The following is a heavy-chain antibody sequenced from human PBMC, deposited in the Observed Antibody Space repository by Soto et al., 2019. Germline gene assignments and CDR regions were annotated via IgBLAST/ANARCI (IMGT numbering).Heavy chain of an antibody. CDR1: GHTLINYY. D-gene: IGHD3-22*01. V-gene: IGHV1-46*01. J-gene: IGHJ4*02. CDR3: AINYYDSSAYLY. CDR2: IDPSGNGT. Sequence: QVQLVQSGAEVKKPGASVKVSCKASGHTLINYYMHWVRQAPGQGLDWLGKIDPSGNGTSYAERFRGRITLTSDTSTNTVYVELSSLRSEDTAIYYCAINYYDSSAYLYWGQGTLVTVSS.